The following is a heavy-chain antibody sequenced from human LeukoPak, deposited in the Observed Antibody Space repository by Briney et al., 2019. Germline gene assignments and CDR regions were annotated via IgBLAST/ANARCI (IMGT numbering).Heavy chain of an antibody. J-gene: IGHJ4*02. D-gene: IGHD6-19*01. CDR3: AREAFGGSGVFDY. CDR1: GFTFSSYS. V-gene: IGHV3-21*01. CDR2: ISSSSSYI. Sequence: GGSLRLSCAASGFTFSSYSMNWVRQAPGKGLEWVSSISSSSSYIYYADSVKGRFTTSRDNAKNSLYLQINSLRAEDTAVYYCAREAFGGSGVFDYWGQGTLVTVSS.